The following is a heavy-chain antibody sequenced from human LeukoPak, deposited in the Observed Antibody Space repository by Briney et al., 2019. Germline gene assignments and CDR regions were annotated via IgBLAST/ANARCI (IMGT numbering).Heavy chain of an antibody. CDR2: ITPNADRT. J-gene: IGHJ1*01. V-gene: IGHV3-23*01. CDR1: GFTFGSYG. Sequence: GGSLRLSCAASGFTFGSYGMSWVRQAPGKGLEWVSFITPNADRTSYADSVEGRFTISRDNPRNTLYLQMNSLRDEDTALYYCAIMHGYYDGSGYWVQWGQGTLVTVSS. CDR3: AIMHGYYDGSGYWVQ. D-gene: IGHD3-22*01.